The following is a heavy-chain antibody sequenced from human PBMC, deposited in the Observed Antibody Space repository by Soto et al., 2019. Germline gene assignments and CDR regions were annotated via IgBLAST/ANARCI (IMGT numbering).Heavy chain of an antibody. V-gene: IGHV1-69*02. Sequence: QVQLVQSGTEVKKPGSSVKVSCKASGDTFSFYTINWVRQAPGLGLEWVGRINPIVSMSNYAQKFQGRVSITADKSTSTAYLELRTLRSDDTAMYFCAASFVWESRAFDSWGQGDLVFFSS. CDR2: INPIVSMS. D-gene: IGHD3-16*01. CDR1: GDTFSFYT. CDR3: AASFVWESRAFDS. J-gene: IGHJ4*02.